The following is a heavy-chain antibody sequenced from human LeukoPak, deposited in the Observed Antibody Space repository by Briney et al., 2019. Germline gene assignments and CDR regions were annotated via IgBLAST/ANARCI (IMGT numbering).Heavy chain of an antibody. D-gene: IGHD6-19*01. V-gene: IGHV3-74*03. CDR2: INGDGTST. CDR1: GFTFSSYW. J-gene: IGHJ4*02. CDR3: TRQWHTPSDY. Sequence: GGSLRLSCAASGFTFSSYWMHWVRQKPGEGPLWLSRINGDGTSTAYAHSVQGRFIISRDNAKNTLYLQMNSLRVDDTAVYYCTRQWHTPSDYWGQGTVVTVSS.